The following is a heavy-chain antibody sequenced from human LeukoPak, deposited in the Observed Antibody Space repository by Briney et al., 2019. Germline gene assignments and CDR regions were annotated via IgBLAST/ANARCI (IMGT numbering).Heavy chain of an antibody. Sequence: SQTLSLTCAISGDSVSSNSAAWNWIRQSPSRGLEWLGRTYYRSKWYNDYAVSVKGRITINPDTSKNQFSLQLNSVTPEDTAVYYCARGRKDIVVVVGASNYFYGMDVWGQGTTVTVSS. CDR1: GDSVSSNSAA. J-gene: IGHJ6*02. CDR3: ARGRKDIVVVVGASNYFYGMDV. V-gene: IGHV6-1*01. D-gene: IGHD2-15*01. CDR2: TYYRSKWYN.